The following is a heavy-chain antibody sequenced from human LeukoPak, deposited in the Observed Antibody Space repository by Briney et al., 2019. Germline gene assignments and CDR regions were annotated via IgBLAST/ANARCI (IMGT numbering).Heavy chain of an antibody. D-gene: IGHD6-13*01. J-gene: IGHJ4*02. CDR2: ISSSSSYI. V-gene: IGHV3-21*01. CDR3: AIGSRGTAAVGWPFDY. Sequence: GGSLRLSCAASGFTFSSYSMNWVRQAPGKGLEWVSSISSSSSYIYYADSVKGRFTISRDNAKNSLYLQMNSLRAEDTAVYYCAIGSRGTAAVGWPFDYWGQGTLVTVAS. CDR1: GFTFSSYS.